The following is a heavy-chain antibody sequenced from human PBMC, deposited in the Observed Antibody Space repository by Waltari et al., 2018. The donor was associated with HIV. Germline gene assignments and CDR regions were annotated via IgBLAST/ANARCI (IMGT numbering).Heavy chain of an antibody. CDR1: GVPFDEYA. CDR3: AKVYWGYSSSWYFDY. CDR2: ISWNSGSI. D-gene: IGHD6-13*01. Sequence: EVQLVESGGGLVQPGRSLRLSCAASGVPFDEYAMHWVRQAPGKGLEWVSGISWNSGSIGYADSVKGRFTISRDNAKNSLYLQMNSLRAEDTALYYCAKVYWGYSSSWYFDYWGQGTLVTVSS. J-gene: IGHJ4*02. V-gene: IGHV3-9*01.